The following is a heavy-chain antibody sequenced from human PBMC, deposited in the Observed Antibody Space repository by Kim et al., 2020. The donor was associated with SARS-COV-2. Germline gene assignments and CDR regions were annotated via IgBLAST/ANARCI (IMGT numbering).Heavy chain of an antibody. J-gene: IGHJ4*02. CDR3: VSSTMVRGAPL. Sequence: GGSLRLSFAGSGFTFSSYALSWVRQAPGEGLEWVSAITGGGDRTFFADSVKGRFTISSDNYQSPLYLQMHSLRVDDTDTYYFVSSTMVRGAPLWGQVTLV. D-gene: IGHD3-10*01. V-gene: IGHV3-23*01. CDR2: ITGGGDRT. CDR1: GFTFSSYA.